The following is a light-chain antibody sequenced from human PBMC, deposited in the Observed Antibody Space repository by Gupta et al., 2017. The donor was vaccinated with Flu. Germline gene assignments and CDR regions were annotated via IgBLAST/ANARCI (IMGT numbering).Light chain of an antibody. CDR2: GVT. Sequence: GQAPNLLIYGVTNRPSGVSNRFSASKSGATASLTISGLQTEDEADYYCSSFISSGTLVFGGGTKLTVL. J-gene: IGLJ2*01. CDR3: SSFISSGTLV. V-gene: IGLV2-14*01.